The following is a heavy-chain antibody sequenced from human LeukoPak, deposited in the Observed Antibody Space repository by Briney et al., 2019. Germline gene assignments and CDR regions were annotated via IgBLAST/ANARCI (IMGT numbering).Heavy chain of an antibody. V-gene: IGHV5-51*01. CDR1: GYTFTNYW. Sequence: GESLKISCKGSGYTFTNYWIGWVRQMPGKGLEWMGIIYPDDSDIRYSPSFQGQVTISADKSITAYLQWSSLKASDTAMYYCARYYYDRAVGPFDYWGQGSLVTVSS. D-gene: IGHD3-22*01. CDR3: ARYYYDRAVGPFDY. J-gene: IGHJ4*02. CDR2: IYPDDSDI.